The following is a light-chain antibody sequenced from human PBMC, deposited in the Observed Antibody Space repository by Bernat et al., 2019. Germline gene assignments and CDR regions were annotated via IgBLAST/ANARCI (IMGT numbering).Light chain of an antibody. J-gene: IGLJ3*02. CDR2: LNK. V-gene: IGLV1-44*01. CDR1: TSNIGINA. Sequence: QSVLTQPPSASGTPGQSITISCSGTTSNIGINAVHWYQHLPGAAPKLLIYLNKERPSGVPVRFSGVKSGTSASLAISGLHSGDDSVYYCAAWDDGLNAWLFGGGTKLTVL. CDR3: AAWDDGLNAWL.